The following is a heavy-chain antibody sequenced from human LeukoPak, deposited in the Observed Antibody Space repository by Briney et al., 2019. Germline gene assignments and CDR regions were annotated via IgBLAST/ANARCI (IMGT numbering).Heavy chain of an antibody. J-gene: IGHJ4*02. CDR2: IFGGGGT. Sequence: GGSLRLSCAAFGFTVSSNYMSWVRQAPGKGLEWVSVIFGGGGTYYGDSVRGRFTISRDNSKNTLYLQMNSLRAEDTAVYYCARASLNGGGYNRRDYWGQGTLVTVSS. V-gene: IGHV3-53*01. CDR3: ARASLNGGGYNRRDY. CDR1: GFTVSSNY. D-gene: IGHD5-24*01.